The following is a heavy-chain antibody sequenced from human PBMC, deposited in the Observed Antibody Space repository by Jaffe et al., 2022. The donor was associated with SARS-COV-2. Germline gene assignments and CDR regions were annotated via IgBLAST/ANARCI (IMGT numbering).Heavy chain of an antibody. CDR2: IWYDGSNK. CDR1: GFTFSSYG. D-gene: IGHD1-26*01. Sequence: QVQLVESGGGVVQPGRSLRLSCAASGFTFSSYGMHWVRQAPGKGLEWVAVIWYDGSNKYYADSVKGRFTISRDNSKNTLYLQMNSLRAEDTAVYYCARDSSVGPWAADAFDIWGQGTMVTVSS. J-gene: IGHJ3*02. V-gene: IGHV3-33*01. CDR3: ARDSSVGPWAADAFDI.